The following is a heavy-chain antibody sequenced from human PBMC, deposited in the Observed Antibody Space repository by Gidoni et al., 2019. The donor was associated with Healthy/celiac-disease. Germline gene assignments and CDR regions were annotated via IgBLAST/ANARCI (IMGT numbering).Heavy chain of an antibody. CDR2: IDPSDSYT. Sequence: EVQLVQSGAEVKKPGESRRISCKGSGYSFTSYWSSWVRKMPGKGLEWLGRIDPSDSYTNSRPSFHGHVTISADKSISTAYLQWSSLKASDTAMYYCATQRITMVRGVTGGWFDPWGQGTLVTVSS. D-gene: IGHD3-10*01. CDR1: GYSFTSYW. CDR3: ATQRITMVRGVTGGWFDP. V-gene: IGHV5-10-1*03. J-gene: IGHJ5*02.